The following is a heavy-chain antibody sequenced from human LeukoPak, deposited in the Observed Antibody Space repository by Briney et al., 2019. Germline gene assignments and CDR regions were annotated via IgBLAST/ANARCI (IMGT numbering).Heavy chain of an antibody. Sequence: SQTLSLTCTVSGGSISSGSYYWSWIRQPAGKGLEWIGRIYTSGSTNYNPSLKSRVTMSVDTSKNQFSLKLSSVTAADTAVYYCARELMNEDPVLRYFEWSTYYFDYWGQGTLVTVSS. CDR1: GGSISSGSYY. CDR2: IYTSGST. V-gene: IGHV4-61*02. J-gene: IGHJ4*02. CDR3: ARELMNEDPVLRYFEWSTYYFDY. D-gene: IGHD3-9*01.